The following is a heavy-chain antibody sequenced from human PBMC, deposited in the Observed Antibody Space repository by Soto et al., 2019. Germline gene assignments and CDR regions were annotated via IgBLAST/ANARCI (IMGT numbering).Heavy chain of an antibody. CDR2: ISGSGGST. Sequence: GGSLRLSCAASGFTFSSYAMSWVRQAPGKGLEWVSAISGSGGSTYYADSVKGRFTISRDNSKNTLYLQMNSLRAEDTAVYYCATSITGTTGLSDYYYGMDVWGQGTTVTVSS. D-gene: IGHD1-7*01. CDR1: GFTFSSYA. CDR3: ATSITGTTGLSDYYYGMDV. V-gene: IGHV3-23*01. J-gene: IGHJ6*02.